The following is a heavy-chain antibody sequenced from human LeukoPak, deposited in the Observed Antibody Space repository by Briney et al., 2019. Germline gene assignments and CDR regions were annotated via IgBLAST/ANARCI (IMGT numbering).Heavy chain of an antibody. CDR3: ARYDYGDYNFDY. J-gene: IGHJ4*02. Sequence: GGSLRLSCAASGFTFSNYEMNWVRQAPGKGLEWVSYISSSSSYIYYADSVKGRFTISRDNAKNSLYLQMNSLRAEDTAVYYCARYDYGDYNFDYWGQGTLVTVSS. D-gene: IGHD4-17*01. CDR2: ISSSSSYI. CDR1: GFTFSNYE. V-gene: IGHV3-21*05.